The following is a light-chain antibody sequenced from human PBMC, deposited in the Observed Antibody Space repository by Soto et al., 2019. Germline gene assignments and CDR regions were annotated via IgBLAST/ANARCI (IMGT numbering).Light chain of an antibody. CDR2: GAS. V-gene: IGKV3-20*01. CDR1: ETVRSNF. J-gene: IGKJ4*01. Sequence: DIVLTQSPGTLSLSPGQRATLSCRASETVRSNFLPWYQQKPGQAPRLLISGASTRATGIPDRFSGSGSGTDFTLTISRVESEDFAMYYCQQYGGSPLLTFGGGTKLEI. CDR3: QQYGGSPLLT.